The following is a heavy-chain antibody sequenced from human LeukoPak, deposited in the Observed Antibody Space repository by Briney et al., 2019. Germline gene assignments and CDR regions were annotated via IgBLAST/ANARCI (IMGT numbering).Heavy chain of an antibody. V-gene: IGHV3-30*19. CDR3: ARDLRRALRG. CDR2: IWYDGSNK. J-gene: IGHJ4*02. CDR1: GFTFSSYG. Sequence: GGSLRLSCAASGFTFSSYGMHWVRQAPGKGLEWVAVIWYDGSNKYYADSVKGPFTISRDDSKNTLYLQMNSLRAEDTAVHYCARDLRRALRGWGQGTLVTDSS.